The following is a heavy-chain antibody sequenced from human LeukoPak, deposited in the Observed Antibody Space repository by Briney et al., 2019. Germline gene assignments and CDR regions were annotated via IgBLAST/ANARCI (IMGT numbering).Heavy chain of an antibody. D-gene: IGHD6-19*01. CDR1: GFTFSTYS. J-gene: IGHJ4*02. CDR2: INSRSIDI. CDR3: ARDPEEWQVPIDY. Sequence: GGSLRLSCVASGFTFSTYSMNWVRQAPGKGLEWVSAINSRSIDIFYADSVKGRFTISRDNAKSSLYLHMNNLRAEDTAVYFCARDPEEWQVPIDYWGQGTLVTVSS. V-gene: IGHV3-21*01.